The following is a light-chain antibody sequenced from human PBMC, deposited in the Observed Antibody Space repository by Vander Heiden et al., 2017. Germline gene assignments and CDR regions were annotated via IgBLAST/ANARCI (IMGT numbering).Light chain of an antibody. Sequence: EIVLTQSPATLSLSPGERATLSCRASQSVSSYLAWYQQKPGQAPRLLIYDASNRATGIPARFSGSGYGTDFTLTISSREPEDFAVYYCQRRSNWPPLTFGGGTKVEIK. CDR2: DAS. CDR3: QRRSNWPPLT. J-gene: IGKJ4*01. CDR1: QSVSSY. V-gene: IGKV3-11*01.